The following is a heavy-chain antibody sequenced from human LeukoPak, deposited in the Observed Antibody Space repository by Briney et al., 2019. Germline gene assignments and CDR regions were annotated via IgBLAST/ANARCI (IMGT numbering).Heavy chain of an antibody. J-gene: IGHJ5*02. V-gene: IGHV3-15*01. CDR2: IKSKTDGGTT. CDR3: SVMVRGVIILS. CDR1: GFTFSNAW. Sequence: PGGSLRLSCAASGFTFSNAWMSWVRQAPGKGLEWVGCIKSKTDGGTTDYAAPVKGRFTISRDDSKNTLYLQMNSLKTEDTAVYYCSVMVRGVIILSWGQGTLVTVSS. D-gene: IGHD3-10*01.